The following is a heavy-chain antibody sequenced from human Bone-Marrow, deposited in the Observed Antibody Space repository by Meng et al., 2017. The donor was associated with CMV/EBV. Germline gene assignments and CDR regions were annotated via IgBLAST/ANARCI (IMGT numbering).Heavy chain of an antibody. J-gene: IGHJ6*02. CDR3: ARDGPGGLYSSSPYYYYYGMDV. Sequence: GGSLRLSCAASGFTFDDYAMHWVRQAPGKGLEWVSGISWNSGSIGYADSVKGRFTISRDNAKNSLYLQMNSLRAEDTAVYYCARDGPGGLYSSSPYYYYYGMDVWGQGTTVTVSS. CDR1: GFTFDDYA. V-gene: IGHV3-9*01. D-gene: IGHD6-6*01. CDR2: ISWNSGSI.